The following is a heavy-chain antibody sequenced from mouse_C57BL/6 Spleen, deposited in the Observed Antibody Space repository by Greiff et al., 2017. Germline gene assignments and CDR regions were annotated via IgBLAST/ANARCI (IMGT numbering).Heavy chain of an antibody. D-gene: IGHD1-1*01. CDR3: AREDYGSSYDWFAY. V-gene: IGHV5-16*01. Sequence: DVMLVESEGGLVQPGSSMKLSCTASGFTFSDYYMAWVRQVPEKGLEWVANINYDGSSTYYLDSLKSRFIISRDNAKNILYLQMSSLKSEDTATYYCAREDYGSSYDWFAYWGQGTLVTVSA. J-gene: IGHJ3*01. CDR1: GFTFSDYY. CDR2: INYDGSST.